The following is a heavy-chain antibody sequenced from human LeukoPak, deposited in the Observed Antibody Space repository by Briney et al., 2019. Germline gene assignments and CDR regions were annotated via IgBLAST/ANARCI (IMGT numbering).Heavy chain of an antibody. CDR2: IYYSGST. D-gene: IGHD4-11*01. J-gene: IGHJ4*02. CDR3: ARHGHHGNYDF. Sequence: SEALSLTCTVSGGSVSSATYYWAWIRQHPGKGLEWIGSIYYSGSTYYNPSLKSPVTISVDTSKNQFSLKLSSVTAADTAVYHCARHGHHGNYDFWGQGTLVTVSS. V-gene: IGHV4-39*01. CDR1: GGSVSSATYY.